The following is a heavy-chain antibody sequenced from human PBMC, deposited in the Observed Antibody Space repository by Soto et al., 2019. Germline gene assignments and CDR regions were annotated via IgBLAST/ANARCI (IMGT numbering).Heavy chain of an antibody. J-gene: IGHJ4*02. D-gene: IGHD3-10*01. CDR3: ARVVGSSGDYFDD. Sequence: SETLSLTCAVYGGSFSGYYWSWIRQPPGKGLEWIGEINHSGSTNYNPSLKSRVTISVDTSKNQFSLKLSSVTAADTAVYYCARVVGSSGDYFDDWGQGSLVTVSS. CDR2: INHSGST. V-gene: IGHV4-34*01. CDR1: GGSFSGYY.